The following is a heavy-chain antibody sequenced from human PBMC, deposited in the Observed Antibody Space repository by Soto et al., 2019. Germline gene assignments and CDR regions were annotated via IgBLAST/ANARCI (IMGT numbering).Heavy chain of an antibody. J-gene: IGHJ5*02. D-gene: IGHD1-1*01. V-gene: IGHV4-4*07. CDR1: GASISGFY. CDR2: IYATGTT. CDR3: VRDGTKTLRDWFDP. Sequence: QVQLQESGPGLVKPSETLSLTCTVSGASISGFYWSWIRKSAGKGGEWIGRIYATGTTDYNPSLKSRVMMSVDTSKKQFSLKLRSVTAADTAVYYCVRDGTKTLRDWFDPWGQGISVTVSS.